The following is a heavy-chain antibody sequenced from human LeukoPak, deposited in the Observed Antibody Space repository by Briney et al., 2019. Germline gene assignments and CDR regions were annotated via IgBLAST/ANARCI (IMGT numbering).Heavy chain of an antibody. Sequence: GGSLRLSCAASGFTFSSYAMHWVRQAPGKGLEWVAVISHDGSNKYYADSVKGRFTISRDNSKNTLYLQMNSLRAEDTAVYYCVIWDYFDYWGQGTLVTVSS. CDR1: GFTFSSYA. V-gene: IGHV3-30*04. J-gene: IGHJ4*02. D-gene: IGHD3-16*01. CDR2: ISHDGSNK. CDR3: VIWDYFDY.